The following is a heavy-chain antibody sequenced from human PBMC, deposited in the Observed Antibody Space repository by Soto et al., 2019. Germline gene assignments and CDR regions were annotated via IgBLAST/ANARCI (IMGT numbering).Heavy chain of an antibody. V-gene: IGHV4-39*01. CDR3: ASLTVAGKTNYYGMDV. CDR2: IYYSGST. D-gene: IGHD6-19*01. J-gene: IGHJ6*02. CDR1: GGSISSSSYY. Sequence: SETLSLTCTVSGGSISSSSYYWGWIRQPPGKGLEWIGSIYYSGSTYYNPSLKSRVTISVDTSKNQFSLKLSSVTAADTAVYYCASLTVAGKTNYYGMDVWGQGTTVTVSS.